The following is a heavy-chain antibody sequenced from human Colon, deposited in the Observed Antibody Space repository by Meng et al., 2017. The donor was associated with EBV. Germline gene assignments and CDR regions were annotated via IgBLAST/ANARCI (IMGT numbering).Heavy chain of an antibody. CDR2: INTHTGNP. J-gene: IGHJ2*01. Sequence: QVQLVQSGSELKKPGASGKVSCKASGYTFINYAINWVRQAPGQGLEWMGWINTHTGNPTYGQGFTGRFVLSSDTSVSTANLQISSLKAEDTAVYYCARGGPYPDSSGFHWYFDLWGRGTLVTVSS. V-gene: IGHV7-4-1*02. CDR1: GYTFINYA. D-gene: IGHD3-22*01. CDR3: ARGGPYPDSSGFHWYFDL.